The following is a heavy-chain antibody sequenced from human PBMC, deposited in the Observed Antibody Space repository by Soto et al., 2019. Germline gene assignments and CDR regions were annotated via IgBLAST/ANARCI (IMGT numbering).Heavy chain of an antibody. Sequence: GGSLRLSCAASGFTFSSYAMSWVRQAPGKGLEWVSAISGSGGSTYYADSVKGLFNISRDNSKNRLYLQMNSLRAEDTAVYYWAKSSFPWFGELLPDQYYFDYWGQGTLVTVSS. J-gene: IGHJ4*02. CDR3: AKSSFPWFGELLPDQYYFDY. D-gene: IGHD3-10*01. CDR1: GFTFSSYA. V-gene: IGHV3-23*01. CDR2: ISGSGGST.